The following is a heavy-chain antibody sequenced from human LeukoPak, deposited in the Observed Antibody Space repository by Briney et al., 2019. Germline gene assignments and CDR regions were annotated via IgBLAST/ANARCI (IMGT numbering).Heavy chain of an antibody. CDR2: ISAYNGNT. CDR3: ARDDHPYYYGSGSYYSKSKAFDI. Sequence: ASVKVSCKASGYAFTSYGISWVRQAPGQGLEWMGWISAYNGNTNYAQKLQGRVTMTTDTSTSTAYMELRSLRSDDTAVYYCARDDHPYYYGSGSYYSKSKAFDIWGQGTMVTVSS. J-gene: IGHJ3*02. CDR1: GYAFTSYG. D-gene: IGHD3-10*01. V-gene: IGHV1-18*01.